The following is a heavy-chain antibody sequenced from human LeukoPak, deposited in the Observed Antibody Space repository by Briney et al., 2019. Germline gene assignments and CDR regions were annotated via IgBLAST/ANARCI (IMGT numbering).Heavy chain of an antibody. D-gene: IGHD3-22*01. Sequence: PGGSLTLSCGASGFTFRSYAMGWVRQAPGKGLEWVSAISGSGCSTYYADSVKGRFNISRDNSKNTLYLQVNTLKAEDTAVYYCAKFDYYNSSGYYNKVLDAFDIWGQGTMVTVSS. V-gene: IGHV3-23*01. CDR3: AKFDYYNSSGYYNKVLDAFDI. CDR2: ISGSGCST. J-gene: IGHJ3*02. CDR1: GFTFRSYA.